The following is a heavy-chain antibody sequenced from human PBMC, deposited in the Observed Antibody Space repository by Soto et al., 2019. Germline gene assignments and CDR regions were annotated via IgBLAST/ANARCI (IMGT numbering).Heavy chain of an antibody. V-gene: IGHV1-18*01. CDR2: IGTHNGDT. CDR3: ARDWRGAGGFDP. CDR1: GYTFNTYG. D-gene: IGHD3-3*01. J-gene: IGHJ5*02. Sequence: ASVKVSCKASGYTFNTYGFSWVRQAPGQGLEWVGWIGTHNGDTTYAQKFQGRVTMTIDTSTTTSYMELRSLTSDDTAMYFCARDWRGAGGFDPWGQGTLVTVSS.